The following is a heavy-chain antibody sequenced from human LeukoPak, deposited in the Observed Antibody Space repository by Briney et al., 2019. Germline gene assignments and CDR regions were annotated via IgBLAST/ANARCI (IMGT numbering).Heavy chain of an antibody. CDR3: ARAPLRIAAAGREKYYFDY. CDR2: IDPRSGGT. Sequence: GASVKVSCKASGYTFSGYYIHWVRQAPGQGLQWMGWIDPRSGGTNYAQKFQGRVTMARDTSISTAYMELSRLRSDDTAVYYCARAPLRIAAAGREKYYFDYWGQGTLVTVSS. V-gene: IGHV1-2*02. CDR1: GYTFSGYY. J-gene: IGHJ4*02. D-gene: IGHD6-13*01.